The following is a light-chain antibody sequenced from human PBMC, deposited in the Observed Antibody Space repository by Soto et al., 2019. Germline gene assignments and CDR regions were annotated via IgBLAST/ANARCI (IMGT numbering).Light chain of an antibody. Sequence: QSVLTQAPSASGTPGQRVTISCSGSTSNIGRNTVDWYQHLPGTAPKLLIYRNNQRPSGVPDRFSGTKSGTSASLAISGLQSEDEADYYCAAWDDSLNGVIFGGGTKVTVL. CDR3: AAWDDSLNGVI. V-gene: IGLV1-44*01. CDR2: RNN. J-gene: IGLJ2*01. CDR1: TSNIGRNT.